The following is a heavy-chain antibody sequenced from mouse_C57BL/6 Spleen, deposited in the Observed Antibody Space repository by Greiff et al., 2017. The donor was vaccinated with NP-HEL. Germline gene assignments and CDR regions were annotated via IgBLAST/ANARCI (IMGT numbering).Heavy chain of an antibody. Sequence: QVQLKQPGAELVKPGASVKLSCKASGYTFTSYWMQWVKQRPGQGLEWIGEIDPSDSYTNYNQKFKGKATLTVDTSSSTAYMQLSSLTSEDSAVYYCARYNFAYWGQGTLVTVSA. CDR2: IDPSDSYT. V-gene: IGHV1-50*01. CDR1: GYTFTSYW. D-gene: IGHD1-3*01. CDR3: ARYNFAY. J-gene: IGHJ3*01.